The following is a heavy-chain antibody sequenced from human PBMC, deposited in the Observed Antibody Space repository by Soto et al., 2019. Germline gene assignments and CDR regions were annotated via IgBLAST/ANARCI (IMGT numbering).Heavy chain of an antibody. CDR1: GGTFSSYA. CDR2: IIPIFGTA. D-gene: IGHD4-17*01. CDR3: AAGMTTVTTFGY. V-gene: IGHV1-69*13. Sequence: SVKVSCKASGGTFSSYAISWVRQAPGQGLEWMGGIIPIFGTANYAQKFQGRVTITADESTSTAYMELSSLRSEDTAVDYCAAGMTTVTTFGYWGQGTLVTVSS. J-gene: IGHJ4*02.